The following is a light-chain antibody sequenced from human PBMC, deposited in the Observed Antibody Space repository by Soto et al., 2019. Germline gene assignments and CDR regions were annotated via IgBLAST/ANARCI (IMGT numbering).Light chain of an antibody. Sequence: DIQMTQSPSTLSASVGDRCTITCRASQSISSWLAWYQQKPGKAPKLLIYDASSLESGVPSRFSGSGSGTEFTLTISSLQPDDFATYYCQQYNSYSTWTFGQGTKVDIK. V-gene: IGKV1-5*01. J-gene: IGKJ1*01. CDR1: QSISSW. CDR3: QQYNSYSTWT. CDR2: DAS.